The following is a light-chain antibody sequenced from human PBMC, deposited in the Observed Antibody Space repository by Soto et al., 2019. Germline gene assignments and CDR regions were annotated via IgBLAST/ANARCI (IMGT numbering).Light chain of an antibody. CDR3: QQYGRFLT. V-gene: IGKV1-5*03. J-gene: IGKJ2*01. CDR2: RAS. CDR1: QSIDTA. Sequence: DIQMTQSPSTLSAFVGDRVTITCRASQSIDTALAWYQQKPGKAPNLLIYRASNLESGVPSRFSGSGSGTEFTLAISGLQPDDFATYYCQQYGRFLTFGQGTRLELK.